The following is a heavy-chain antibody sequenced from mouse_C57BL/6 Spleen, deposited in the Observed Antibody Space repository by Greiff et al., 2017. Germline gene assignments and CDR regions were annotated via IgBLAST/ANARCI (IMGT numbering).Heavy chain of an antibody. CDR2: ISSGSSTI. CDR3: ARPDGSKRTFAY. V-gene: IGHV5-17*01. CDR1: GFPFSDSG. J-gene: IGHJ3*01. Sequence: VMLVESGGGLVKPGGSLKLSCAASGFPFSDSGLHWVRQAPGKGLEWVAYISSGSSTIYYADTVKGRFTISRDNAKNTLFLQMTSLRSEDTAMYYCARPDGSKRTFAYWGQGTLVTVSA. D-gene: IGHD2-3*01.